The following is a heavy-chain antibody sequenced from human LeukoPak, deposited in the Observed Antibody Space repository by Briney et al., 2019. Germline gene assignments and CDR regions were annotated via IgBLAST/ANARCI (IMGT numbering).Heavy chain of an antibody. J-gene: IGHJ4*02. Sequence: QPGGSLRLSCAASGFTFSSYSMNWVRQAPGKGLEWVSYISSSGSTIYYADSVKGRFTISRDNAKNSLYLQMNSLRAEDTAVYYCATRNRQLVLGDYFDYWGQGTLVTVSS. D-gene: IGHD6-13*01. CDR3: ATRNRQLVLGDYFDY. CDR2: ISSSGSTI. V-gene: IGHV3-48*04. CDR1: GFTFSSYS.